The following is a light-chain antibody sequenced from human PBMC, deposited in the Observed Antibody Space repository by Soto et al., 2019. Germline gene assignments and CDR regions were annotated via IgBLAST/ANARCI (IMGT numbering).Light chain of an antibody. V-gene: IGLV1-40*01. Sequence: QSVLTQPPSVSGAPGQTVTISCAGSRSNIGAGHDVHWYQQLPGAAPKLLIYGNDNRPSGVPDRFSASRSGTSASLAVTGLQAEDEADYHCQSYDSSLGGARVFGGGTKLTVL. J-gene: IGLJ2*01. CDR2: GND. CDR3: QSYDSSLGGARV. CDR1: RSNIGAGHD.